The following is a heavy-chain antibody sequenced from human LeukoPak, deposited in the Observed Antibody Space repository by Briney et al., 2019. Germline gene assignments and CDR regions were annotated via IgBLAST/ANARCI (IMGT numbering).Heavy chain of an antibody. Sequence: GGSLRLSCVGSGFSVSSDYMSWVRRAPGRGLEWVSIIYSDGSTYYANSVKGRFSIYRDSSKNTLYLQMNSLRGDDTAIYYCARDSGFSDYAYWGLGTQVTVSS. CDR1: GFSVSSDY. J-gene: IGHJ4*02. V-gene: IGHV3-66*01. CDR3: ARDSGFSDYAY. D-gene: IGHD4-17*01. CDR2: IYSDGST.